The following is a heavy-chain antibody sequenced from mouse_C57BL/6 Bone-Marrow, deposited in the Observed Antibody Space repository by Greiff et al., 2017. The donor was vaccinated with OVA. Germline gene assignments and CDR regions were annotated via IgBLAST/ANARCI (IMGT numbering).Heavy chain of an antibody. Sequence: QVQLQQSDAELVKPGASVKISCKVSGYTFTDHTIHWMKQRPEQGLEWIGYIYPRDGSTKYNEKFKGKATLTADKSSSTAYMQLNSLTSEDSADYFCARRDLLLLRRWYFDVWGTGTTVTVSS. CDR2: IYPRDGST. CDR3: ARRDLLLLRRWYFDV. V-gene: IGHV1-78*01. D-gene: IGHD1-1*01. CDR1: GYTFTDHT. J-gene: IGHJ1*03.